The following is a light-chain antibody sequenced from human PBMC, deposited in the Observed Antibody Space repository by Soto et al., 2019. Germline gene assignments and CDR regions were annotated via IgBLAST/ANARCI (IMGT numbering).Light chain of an antibody. Sequence: QSALTQPASVSGSPGQSITISCTGTSSDVGAYNYVSWYQQQPGKAPKLMIYEVSNRPSGVSNRFSGSKSANTASLTISGLQAGDEADYYCSSYTSSSTWLFGGGTKLTVL. J-gene: IGLJ3*02. CDR3: SSYTSSSTWL. CDR1: SSDVGAYNY. CDR2: EVS. V-gene: IGLV2-14*03.